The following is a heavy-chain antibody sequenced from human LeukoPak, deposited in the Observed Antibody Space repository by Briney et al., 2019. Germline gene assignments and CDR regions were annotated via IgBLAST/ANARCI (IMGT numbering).Heavy chain of an antibody. CDR3: ARDDSSSWTDY. V-gene: IGHV3-66*01. D-gene: IGHD6-13*01. CDR2: IYSGGST. J-gene: IGHJ4*02. CDR1: GFTVSSNY. Sequence: GGSLRLSCAASGFTVSSNYMSWVRQAPGKGLEWVSVIYSGGSTYYADSMKSRFTISRDNSKNTLYLQMNSLTAEDTAVYCCARDDSSSWTDYGGQGTRVTVTA.